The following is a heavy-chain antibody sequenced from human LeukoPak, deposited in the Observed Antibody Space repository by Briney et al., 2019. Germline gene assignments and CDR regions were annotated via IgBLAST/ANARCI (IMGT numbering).Heavy chain of an antibody. J-gene: IGHJ4*02. CDR3: ARGAITMIVVVTRETGGFDY. Sequence: ASVKVSCKASGYTFTSYYMHWVRQAPGQALEWMGIINPSGGSTSYAQKFQGRVTMTRDTSTSTVYMELSSLRSEDTAVYYCARGAITMIVVVTRETGGFDYWGQGTLVTVSS. CDR2: INPSGGST. V-gene: IGHV1-46*01. D-gene: IGHD3-22*01. CDR1: GYTFTSYY.